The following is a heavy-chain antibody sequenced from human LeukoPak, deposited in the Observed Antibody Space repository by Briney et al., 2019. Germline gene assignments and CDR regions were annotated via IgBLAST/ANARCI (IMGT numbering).Heavy chain of an antibody. CDR3: ARGPPLAYSGTGGYYFFDY. D-gene: IGHD3-22*01. Sequence: SETLSLTCAVYGGSFSGYFWSWIRQPSGKGLEWIGEVNHSGRTNYNPSLKSRVTISVHTSKNQFSLKLSSVTAADTAVYYCARGPPLAYSGTGGYYFFDYWGQGILVTVSS. J-gene: IGHJ4*02. CDR2: VNHSGRT. CDR1: GGSFSGYF. V-gene: IGHV4-34*01.